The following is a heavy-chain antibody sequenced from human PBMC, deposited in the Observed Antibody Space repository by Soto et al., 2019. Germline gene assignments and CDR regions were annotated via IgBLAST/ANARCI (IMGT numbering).Heavy chain of an antibody. D-gene: IGHD2-8*02. Sequence: LLTMCVTCTVAGGSSGSYYWSWIRKKPGKGLEWIGYIYYSGSTNYNPSLKSRVTISVDTSKDQFSLKLSSVTAADTAVYYCARDKITGLFDYWGQGTLVTVSS. CDR2: IYYSGST. CDR1: GGSSGSYY. J-gene: IGHJ4*02. V-gene: IGHV4-59*01. CDR3: ARDKITGLFDY.